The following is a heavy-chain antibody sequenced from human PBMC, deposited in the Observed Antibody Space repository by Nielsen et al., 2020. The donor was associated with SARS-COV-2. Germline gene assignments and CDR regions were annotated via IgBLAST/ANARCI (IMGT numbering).Heavy chain of an antibody. Sequence: GESLKISCGASGFTISSIFMSWVRQAAGKGPDSVSVIYTDGSTSHADSVKGRFTISRDNSKNTVYLQMNSRRAEDTAVYYCARDNWGRMDVWGQGTTVTVSS. J-gene: IGHJ6*02. D-gene: IGHD7-27*01. V-gene: IGHV3-66*01. CDR3: ARDNWGRMDV. CDR1: GFTISSIF. CDR2: IYTDGST.